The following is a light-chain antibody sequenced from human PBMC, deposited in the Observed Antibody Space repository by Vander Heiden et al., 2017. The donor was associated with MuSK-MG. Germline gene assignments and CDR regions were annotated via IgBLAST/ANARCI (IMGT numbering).Light chain of an antibody. CDR3: HQYDDWPMYT. J-gene: IGKJ2*01. V-gene: IGKV3-15*01. CDR2: DAY. Sequence: DIVLTQSPATLSVSPGESATLSCRASQSFSTNLAWYQQKPGKAPRLLIYDAYTTATGVPARFSGSGYGTEFTLTISTGQSEDFAVYYCHQYDDWPMYTFGQGTKVEIK. CDR1: QSFSTN.